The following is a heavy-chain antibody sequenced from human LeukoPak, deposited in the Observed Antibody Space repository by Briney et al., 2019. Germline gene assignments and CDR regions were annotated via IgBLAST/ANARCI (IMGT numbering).Heavy chain of an antibody. Sequence: SETLSLTCAVYGGSFSGYYWSWIRQPPGKGLEWIGEINHSGSTNYNPSLKSRVTISVDTSKNQFSLKLSSVTAADTAVYYCARGRAVTTLGYWGQGTLVTVSS. D-gene: IGHD4-17*01. CDR2: INHSGST. J-gene: IGHJ4*02. V-gene: IGHV4-34*01. CDR1: GGSFSGYY. CDR3: ARGRAVTTLGY.